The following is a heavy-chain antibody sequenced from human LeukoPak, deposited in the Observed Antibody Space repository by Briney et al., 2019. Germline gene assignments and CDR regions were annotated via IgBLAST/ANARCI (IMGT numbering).Heavy chain of an antibody. CDR1: GGSFSGYY. CDR3: ARRGIAARPVYYYYYMDV. Sequence: SETLSLTRAVYGGSFSGYYWSWIRQPPGKGLEWIGEINHSGSTNYNPSLKSRVTISVDTSKNQFSLKLSSVTAADTAVYYCARRGIAARPVYYYYYMDVWGKGTTVTVSS. V-gene: IGHV4-34*01. D-gene: IGHD6-6*01. CDR2: INHSGST. J-gene: IGHJ6*03.